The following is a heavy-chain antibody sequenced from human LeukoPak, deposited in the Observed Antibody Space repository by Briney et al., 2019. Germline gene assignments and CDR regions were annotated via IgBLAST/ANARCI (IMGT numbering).Heavy chain of an antibody. Sequence: GRSLRLSCAASGFTFSSYGMHWVRQAPGKGLVWVAVIWYDGSNKYYADSVKGRFTISRDNSKNTLYLQMNSLRAEDTAVYYCARDPGSGWFSFDYWGQGTLVTVSS. D-gene: IGHD6-19*01. CDR1: GFTFSSYG. CDR3: ARDPGSGWFSFDY. V-gene: IGHV3-33*01. J-gene: IGHJ4*02. CDR2: IWYDGSNK.